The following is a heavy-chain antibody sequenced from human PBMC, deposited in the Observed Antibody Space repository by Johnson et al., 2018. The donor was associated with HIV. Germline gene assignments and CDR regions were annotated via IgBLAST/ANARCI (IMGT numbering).Heavy chain of an antibody. CDR1: GFTFSSYA. D-gene: IGHD3-16*01. Sequence: QVQLVESGGGVVQPGRSLRLSCAASGFTFSSYAMHWVRQAPGKGLEWVAVISYDGSNKYYADSVKGRFTISRDNSKNTLYLQMNSLRAEDTAVYYCAREGWGCDAFDIWGQGTMVTGSS. CDR3: AREGWGCDAFDI. V-gene: IGHV3-30*04. CDR2: ISYDGSNK. J-gene: IGHJ3*02.